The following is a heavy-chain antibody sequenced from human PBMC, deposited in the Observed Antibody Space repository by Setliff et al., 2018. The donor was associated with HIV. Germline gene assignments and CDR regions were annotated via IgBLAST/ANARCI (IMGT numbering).Heavy chain of an antibody. J-gene: IGHJ4*02. V-gene: IGHV1-3*01. D-gene: IGHD4-17*01. Sequence: ASVKVSCKASGYTFTSYAIHWVRQAPGQSLEWMGWINAGYGNTKYSQEFQGRVTITRDASASTAYMELSSLRSEDTAVYYCARSPGDYLFDYWGQGTLVTVSS. CDR2: INAGYGNT. CDR1: GYTFTSYA. CDR3: ARSPGDYLFDY.